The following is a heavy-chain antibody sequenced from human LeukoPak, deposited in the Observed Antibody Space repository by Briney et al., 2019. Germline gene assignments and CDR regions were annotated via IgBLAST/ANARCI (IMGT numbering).Heavy chain of an antibody. D-gene: IGHD6-13*01. J-gene: IGHJ6*02. CDR3: ARDMEYLSSSWFSSETYGMDV. CDR1: GFTFSSYA. V-gene: IGHV3-30-3*01. CDR2: ISYDGSNK. Sequence: GRSLRLSCAASGFTFSSYAMHWVRQAPGKGLEWVAVISYDGSNKYYADSVKGRFTISRDNSKNTLYLQMNSLRAEDTAVYYCARDMEYLSSSWFSSETYGMDVWGQGTTVTVSS.